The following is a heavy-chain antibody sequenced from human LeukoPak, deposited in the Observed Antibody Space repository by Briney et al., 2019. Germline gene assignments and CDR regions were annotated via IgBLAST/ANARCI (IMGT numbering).Heavy chain of an antibody. CDR3: ARAPGIAAAGPP. CDR2: INSDGSST. J-gene: IGHJ5*02. V-gene: IGHV3-74*01. CDR1: GFTFSSYW. Sequence: QSGGSLRLSCAASGFTFSSYWMHWVRQAPGKGLVWVSRINSDGSSTSYADSGKGRFTISRDNAKNTLYLQMNSLRAEDTAVYYCARAPGIAAAGPPWGQGTLVTVSS. D-gene: IGHD6-13*01.